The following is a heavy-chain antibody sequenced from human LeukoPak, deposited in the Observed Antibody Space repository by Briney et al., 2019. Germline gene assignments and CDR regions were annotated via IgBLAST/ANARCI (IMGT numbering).Heavy chain of an antibody. Sequence: ASVKVSCKASGYTFTAFHIHWVRQAPGQGLEWMGWIKPNSGGTKFAQKFQGRVTMTGDTSISTASMELSSLTFDDTAVYYCARGRRTSWSWPGSFDSWGHGTLVTVSS. CDR2: IKPNSGGT. D-gene: IGHD2-2*01. CDR1: GYTFTAFH. V-gene: IGHV1-2*02. J-gene: IGHJ5*01. CDR3: ARGRRTSWSWPGSFDS.